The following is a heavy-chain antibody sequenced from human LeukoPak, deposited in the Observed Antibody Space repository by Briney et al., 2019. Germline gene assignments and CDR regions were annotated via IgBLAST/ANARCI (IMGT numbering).Heavy chain of an antibody. CDR2: ISSSSSYI. V-gene: IGHV3-21*01. CDR3: AREASRNDAFDI. Sequence: VGSLRLSCAASGFTFSSYSMNWVRQAPGKGLEWVSSISSSSSYIYYADSVKGRFTISRDNAKNSLYLQMNSLRAEDTAVYYCAREASRNDAFDIWGQGTMVTVSS. J-gene: IGHJ3*02. CDR1: GFTFSSYS.